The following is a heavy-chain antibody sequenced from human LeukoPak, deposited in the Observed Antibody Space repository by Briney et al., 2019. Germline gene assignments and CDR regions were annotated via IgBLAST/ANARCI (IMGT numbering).Heavy chain of an antibody. V-gene: IGHV3-66*01. J-gene: IGHJ4*02. Sequence: GGSLRLSCAASEFSVGSNYMTWVRQAPGKGLEWVSLIYSGGSTYYEDSVKGRFTISRDNSKNTLYLQMNSLRAEDTAVYYCARGPSGYHNNGGQGTLVTVSS. CDR3: ARGPSGYHNN. CDR1: EFSVGSNY. D-gene: IGHD5-12*01. CDR2: IYSGGST.